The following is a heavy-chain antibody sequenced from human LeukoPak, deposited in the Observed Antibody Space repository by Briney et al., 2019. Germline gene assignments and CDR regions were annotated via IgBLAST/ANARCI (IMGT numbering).Heavy chain of an antibody. CDR2: INPRGGST. CDR1: GYTFTSYY. J-gene: IGHJ5*02. V-gene: IGHV1-46*01. CDR3: ARELGYGWFDP. D-gene: IGHD2-15*01. Sequence: ASVNVSCKASGYTFTSYYMHWVRQAPGQGLEWMGIINPRGGSTSYAQKFQGRVTMTRDTSTSTVYMELSSLRSEDTAVYYCARELGYGWFDPWGQGTLVTVSS.